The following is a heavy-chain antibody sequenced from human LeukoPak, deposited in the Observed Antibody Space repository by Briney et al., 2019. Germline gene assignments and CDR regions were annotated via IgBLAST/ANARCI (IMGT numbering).Heavy chain of an antibody. J-gene: IGHJ4*02. CDR1: GFTFSSYT. CDR2: ISSSSSYI. D-gene: IGHD6-13*01. V-gene: IGHV3-21*01. CDR3: ARDSYQPSWDSTWWVDY. Sequence: GGSLRLSCAASGFTFSSYTMNWVRQAPGRGLEWVSSISSSSSYIYYADSVRGRFAISRDNAKNSLYLQMNSLRVEDTAVYYCARDSYQPSWDSTWWVDYWGQGTRVTVSS.